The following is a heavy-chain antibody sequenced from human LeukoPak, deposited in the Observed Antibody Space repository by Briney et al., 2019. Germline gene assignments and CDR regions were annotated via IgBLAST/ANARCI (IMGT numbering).Heavy chain of an antibody. V-gene: IGHV3-66*01. Sequence: GGSLRLSCAASGFTVSTNYLSWVRQAPGKGLEWVSIINTGGSTYYADSVKGRFITSRDNSKSTVYLQMNSLRGEDTAVYYCARMESTTVTAIDYWGQGTLVTVSS. CDR3: ARMESTTVTAIDY. CDR1: GFTVSTNY. J-gene: IGHJ4*02. D-gene: IGHD4-17*01. CDR2: INTGGST.